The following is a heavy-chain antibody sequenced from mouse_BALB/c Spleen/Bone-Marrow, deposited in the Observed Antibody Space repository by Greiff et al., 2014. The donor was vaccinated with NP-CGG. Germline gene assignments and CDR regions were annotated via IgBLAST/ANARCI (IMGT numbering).Heavy chain of an antibody. Sequence: DVKLVESGGGLVKPGGSLKLSCAASGFTFSSYTMSWVRQTPKQRLEWVATISSGGSYTYFPDSVKGRFTISRDNAKNTLYLQMSSLKSEDTAMYDCTRGPCYYGRSYAMDYWGQGTSVTVSS. V-gene: IGHV5-6-4*01. CDR1: GFTFSSYT. J-gene: IGHJ4*01. CDR2: ISSGGSYT. CDR3: TRGPCYYGRSYAMDY. D-gene: IGHD1-1*01.